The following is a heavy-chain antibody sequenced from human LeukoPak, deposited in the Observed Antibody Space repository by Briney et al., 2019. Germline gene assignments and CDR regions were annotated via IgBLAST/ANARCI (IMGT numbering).Heavy chain of an antibody. CDR2: ISSGSSTI. CDR3: ARERIIAAAGADFDY. J-gene: IGHJ4*02. Sequence: GGSLRLSCAASGFTFSSYSMNWVRQAPGKGLEWVSYISSGSSTIYYADSVKGRFTISRDNAKNSLYLQMNSLRAEDTAVYYCARERIIAAAGADFDYWGQGTLVTVSS. V-gene: IGHV3-48*04. D-gene: IGHD6-13*01. CDR1: GFTFSSYS.